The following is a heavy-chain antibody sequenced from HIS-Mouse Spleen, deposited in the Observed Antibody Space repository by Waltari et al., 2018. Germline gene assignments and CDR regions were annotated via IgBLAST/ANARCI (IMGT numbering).Heavy chain of an antibody. J-gene: IGHJ5*02. CDR1: GGSISSSSYY. CDR3: ARKRTASGWFDP. V-gene: IGHV4-39*01. Sequence: QLQLQESGPGLVKPSETLSLTCTVSGGSISSSSYYWGWIRQPPGKGLEWIGSIYYSGSTYYNPSLESRVTIYVDTSKNQFSLKLSSVTAADTAVYYCARKRTASGWFDPWGQGTLVTVSS. D-gene: IGHD2-21*02. CDR2: IYYSGST.